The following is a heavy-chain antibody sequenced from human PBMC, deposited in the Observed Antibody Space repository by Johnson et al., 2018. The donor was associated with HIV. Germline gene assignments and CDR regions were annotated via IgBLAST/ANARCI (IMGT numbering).Heavy chain of an antibody. J-gene: IGHJ3*02. CDR1: GFTFSSYG. CDR2: ISYDGSNK. Sequence: QLVESGGGLVQPGGSLRLSCAASGFTFSSYGMHWVRQAPGKGLEWVAVISYDGSNKYYADSVKGRFTISRDNSKNTLYLQMNSLRAEDTAVYYCATPIVVVIANPRAFDIWGQGTMVTVSS. D-gene: IGHD2-21*01. CDR3: ATPIVVVIANPRAFDI. V-gene: IGHV3-30*03.